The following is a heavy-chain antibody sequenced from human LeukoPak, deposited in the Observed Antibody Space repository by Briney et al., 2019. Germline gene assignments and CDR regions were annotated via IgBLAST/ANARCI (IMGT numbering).Heavy chain of an antibody. Sequence: GGSLRLSCAASGFTFSSYWMSWVRRAPGKGLEWVANMNQDGSQKNYVDSVKGRFTISRDNAKNSLYLQMNSLRAEDTAVYYCARGSSVAGYGYWGQGTLVTVSS. D-gene: IGHD6-19*01. CDR1: GFTFSSYW. CDR2: MNQDGSQK. V-gene: IGHV3-7*01. CDR3: ARGSSVAGYGY. J-gene: IGHJ4*02.